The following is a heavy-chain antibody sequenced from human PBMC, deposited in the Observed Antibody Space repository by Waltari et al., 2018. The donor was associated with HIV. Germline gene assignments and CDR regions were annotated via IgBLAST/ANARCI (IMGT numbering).Heavy chain of an antibody. D-gene: IGHD7-27*01. V-gene: IGHV3-9*01. CDR1: GFTFDDYA. Sequence: EVQLVESGGGLVQPGRSLRLSCAASGFTFDDYAMHWVRQAPGKGREWVSGISWNSGSIGYADSVKGRFTISRDNAKNSLYLQMNSLRAEDTALYYCAKDSGDNLNGGCYFDYWGQGTLVTVSS. J-gene: IGHJ4*02. CDR2: ISWNSGSI. CDR3: AKDSGDNLNGGCYFDY.